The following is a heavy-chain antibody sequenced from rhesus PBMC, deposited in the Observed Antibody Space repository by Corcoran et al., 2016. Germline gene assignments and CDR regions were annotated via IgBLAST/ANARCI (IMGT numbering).Heavy chain of an antibody. CDR1: GFTFRGYD. CDR2: IGGDSSYT. Sequence: EVQLAESGGGLVQPGGSLRISCAASGFTFRGYDMHWVRQDQGRGLESVSVIGGDSSYTNDADSVKGRFTISRDNAKNSLSLQMNSLRAEDTAVYYCARRGVTTFAFDFWGQGLRVTVSS. D-gene: IGHD4-23*01. CDR3: ARRGVTTFAFDF. J-gene: IGHJ3*01. V-gene: IGHV3-115*02.